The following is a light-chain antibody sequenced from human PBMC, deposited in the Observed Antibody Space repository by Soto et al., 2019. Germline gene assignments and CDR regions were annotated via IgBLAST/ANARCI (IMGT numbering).Light chain of an antibody. J-gene: IGLJ1*01. CDR1: SSNIGNNY. CDR2: DNN. V-gene: IGLV1-51*01. CDR3: GTWDSSLSAGYV. Sequence: QSVLTQLPSVSAAPGQKVTISCSGSSSNIGNNYVSWYQQLPGTAPKLLIYDNNKRPSGIPDRFSGSKSGTSATLGITGLQTGDEADYYCGTWDSSLSAGYVFGTGTKLTVL.